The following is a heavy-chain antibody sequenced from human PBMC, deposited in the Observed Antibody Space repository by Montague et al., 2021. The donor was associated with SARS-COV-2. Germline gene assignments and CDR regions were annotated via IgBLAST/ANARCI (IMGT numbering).Heavy chain of an antibody. V-gene: IGHV4-39*01. Sequence: SETLSLTCTVSGGSIISSSYYWGWIRQPPGKGLEWIGSIYYSGSTYYNPSLKSRVTISVDTSKNQFSLKLSSVTAADTAVYYCARGYSGNEDPTGFDPWGQGTLVTVSS. CDR3: ARGYSGNEDPTGFDP. CDR2: IYYSGST. D-gene: IGHD5-12*01. CDR1: GGSIISSSYY. J-gene: IGHJ5*02.